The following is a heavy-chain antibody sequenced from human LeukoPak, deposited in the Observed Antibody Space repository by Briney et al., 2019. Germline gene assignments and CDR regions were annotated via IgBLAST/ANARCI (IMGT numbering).Heavy chain of an antibody. CDR1: GFTVSSNY. J-gene: IGHJ3*02. Sequence: GGSLRLSCAASGFTVSSNYMSGVRQAPGKGLEWVSAISGSGYNSYYADSVKGRFTISRDNSKDTLFLQMNSLRGEDTAIYYCAKWMVRRDFWSGAFDIWGQGTMVTV. CDR3: AKWMVRRDFWSGAFDI. V-gene: IGHV3-23*01. CDR2: ISGSGYNS. D-gene: IGHD3-3*01.